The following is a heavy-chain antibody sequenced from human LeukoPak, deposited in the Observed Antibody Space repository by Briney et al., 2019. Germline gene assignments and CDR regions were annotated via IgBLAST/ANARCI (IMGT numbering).Heavy chain of an antibody. CDR3: ARGGGDYYDRSGYYWSLFDY. Sequence: SETLSLTCTVSGGSISSGGYYWSWIRQHPGKGLEWIGYIYYSGSTYYNPSLKSRVTISVDTSKNQFSLKLSSVTAVDTAVYYCARGGGDYYDRSGYYWSLFDYWGQGTLVTVSS. CDR2: IYYSGST. D-gene: IGHD3-22*01. CDR1: GGSISSGGYY. J-gene: IGHJ4*02. V-gene: IGHV4-31*03.